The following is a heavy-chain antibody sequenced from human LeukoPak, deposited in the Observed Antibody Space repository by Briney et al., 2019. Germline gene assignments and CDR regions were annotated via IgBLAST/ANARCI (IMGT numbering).Heavy chain of an antibody. J-gene: IGHJ5*02. CDR1: DDSITSSY. V-gene: IGHV4-59*08. Sequence: SETLSLTCTVSDDSITSSYWAWIRQPPGKGLEWIGYIHYSGSTNYSPSLKSRVTISVDTSKNQFSLKLSSVTAADTAVYYCARQGYCSGSSCYSSSWFDPWGQGTLATVSS. CDR2: IHYSGST. CDR3: ARQGYCSGSSCYSSSWFDP. D-gene: IGHD2-15*01.